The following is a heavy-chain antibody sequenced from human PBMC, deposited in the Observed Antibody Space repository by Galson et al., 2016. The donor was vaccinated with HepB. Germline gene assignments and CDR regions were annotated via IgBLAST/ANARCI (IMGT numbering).Heavy chain of an antibody. V-gene: IGHV3-23*01. D-gene: IGHD3-16*02. CDR3: SRWAYQSGNYRALDY. CDR2: INGNGGST. J-gene: IGHJ4*02. CDR1: GFTFSTYA. Sequence: SLRLSCAASGFTFSTYAMDWVRQAPGKGPEWVSAINGNGGSTYYTDSVKGRFPISRDNSKNTLYLQMNSLRAEDTAVYSCSRWAYQSGNYRALDYWGQGTLVTVSS.